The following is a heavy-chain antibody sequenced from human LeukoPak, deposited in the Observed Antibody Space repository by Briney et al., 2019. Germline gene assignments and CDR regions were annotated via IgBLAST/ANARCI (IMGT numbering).Heavy chain of an antibody. CDR3: ARASRDGYNQNFDY. CDR1: GYRFTNYW. V-gene: IGHV5-51*01. Sequence: GESLKISCKALGYRFTNYWIDWVRQMPGKGLEWMGSIYPGDSHTRYSPSFQGQVTISADRSISTAYLHWSSLKVSDTAMYYCARASRDGYNQNFDYWGQGTLVTVSS. D-gene: IGHD5-24*01. CDR2: IYPGDSHT. J-gene: IGHJ4*02.